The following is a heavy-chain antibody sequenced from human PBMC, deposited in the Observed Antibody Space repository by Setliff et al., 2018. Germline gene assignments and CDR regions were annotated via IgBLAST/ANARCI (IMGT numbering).Heavy chain of an antibody. J-gene: IGHJ4*02. CDR1: GYTFTSYG. CDR2: VNPHNGDT. D-gene: IGHD6-6*01. CDR3: ATRRAARSPLTG. Sequence: ASVKVSCKASGYTFTSYGVSWVRQAPGQGLEWMGWVNPHNGDTKNAQKFQGRVTMTTDTSTSTGYMELRSLRPDDTAVYYCATRRAARSPLTGWGQGTLVTVSS. V-gene: IGHV1-18*01.